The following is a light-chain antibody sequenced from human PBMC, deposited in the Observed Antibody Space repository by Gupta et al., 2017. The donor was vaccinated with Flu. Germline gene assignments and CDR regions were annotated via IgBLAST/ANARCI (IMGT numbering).Light chain of an antibody. Sequence: DIQLTQSPSSLSVSVGDRVTITCRRSQGISNYLNSYRQKPGKDPNLLIYSASDLQAGVPSRFSGSGSGTDFTLTITSRQQEDDAAYYGQRNDNCPPITCGQGTQLEIK. J-gene: IGKJ5*01. CDR1: QGISNY. CDR3: QRNDNCPPIT. CDR2: SAS. V-gene: IGKV1-27*01.